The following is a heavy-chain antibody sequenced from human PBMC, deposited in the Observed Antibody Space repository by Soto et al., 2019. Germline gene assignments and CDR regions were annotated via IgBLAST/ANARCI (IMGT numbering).Heavy chain of an antibody. D-gene: IGHD3-16*01. CDR1: GFTFSSYG. Sequence: GGSLRLSCASSGFTFSSYGMHWVRQAPGKGLEWVAVIWYDGSNKYYADSVKGRFTISRDNSKNTLYLQMNSLRAEDTAVYYCARERLRDDYYYYYYMDVWGKGTTVTVSS. J-gene: IGHJ6*03. CDR3: ARERLRDDYYYYYYMDV. CDR2: IWYDGSNK. V-gene: IGHV3-33*01.